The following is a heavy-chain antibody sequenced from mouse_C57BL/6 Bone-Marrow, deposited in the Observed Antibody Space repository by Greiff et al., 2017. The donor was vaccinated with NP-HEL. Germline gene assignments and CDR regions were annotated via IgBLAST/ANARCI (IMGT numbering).Heavy chain of an antibody. V-gene: IGHV1-81*01. CDR1: GYTFTSYG. J-gene: IGHJ2*01. Sequence: QVQLQQSGAELARPGASVKLSCKASGYTFTSYGISWVKQSPGQGLEWIGDIYPGSGNTYYNEKFKGKATLTADTSSSTTYMELRSLTSEDSAVYVCSRPDYGSSYGYWGQGNTLTVSS. CDR3: SRPDYGSSYGY. D-gene: IGHD1-1*01. CDR2: IYPGSGNT.